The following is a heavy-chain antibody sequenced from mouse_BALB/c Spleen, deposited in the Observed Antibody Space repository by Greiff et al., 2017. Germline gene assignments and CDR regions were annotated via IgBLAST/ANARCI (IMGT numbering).Heavy chain of an antibody. J-gene: IGHJ3*01. CDR3: ARDGERWFGTWFAY. V-gene: IGHV2-9*02. Sequence: VMLVESGPGLVAPSQSLSITCTVSGFSLTSYGVHWVRQPPGKGLEWLGVIWAGGSTNYNSALMSRLSISKDNSKSQVFLKMNSLQTDDTAMYYCARDGERWFGTWFAYWGQGTLVTVSA. D-gene: IGHD2-3*01. CDR2: IWAGGST. CDR1: GFSLTSYG.